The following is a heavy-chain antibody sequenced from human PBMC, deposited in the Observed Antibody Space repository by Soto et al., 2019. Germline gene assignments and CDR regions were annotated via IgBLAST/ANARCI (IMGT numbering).Heavy chain of an antibody. J-gene: IGHJ4*02. D-gene: IGHD3-3*01. Sequence: ASLKVSCKASGYTFTSYGISWVRQAPGQGLEWMGWISAYNGNTNYAQKLQGRVTMTTDTSTSTAYMELRSLRSDDTAVYYCARDQGQRITIFGVVIVGVPDFDYWGEGTLVTVS. CDR1: GYTFTSYG. V-gene: IGHV1-18*01. CDR3: ARDQGQRITIFGVVIVGVPDFDY. CDR2: ISAYNGNT.